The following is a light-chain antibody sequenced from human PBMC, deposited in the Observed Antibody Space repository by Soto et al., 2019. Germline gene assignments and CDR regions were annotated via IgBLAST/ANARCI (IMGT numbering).Light chain of an antibody. Sequence: QPVLTQSPSASASLGASVKLTCTLSSGHSSYAIAWHQQQPEKGPRYLMKVNSDGSHIKGDGIPDRFSGSSSGAERYLTISSLQSEDEADYYCQTWGTDKGLFGGGTKLTVL. CDR3: QTWGTDKGL. CDR2: VNSDGSH. J-gene: IGLJ3*02. CDR1: SGHSSYA. V-gene: IGLV4-69*01.